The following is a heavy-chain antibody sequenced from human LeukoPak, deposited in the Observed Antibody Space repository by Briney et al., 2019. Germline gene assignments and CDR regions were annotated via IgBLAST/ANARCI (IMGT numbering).Heavy chain of an antibody. CDR3: AKGYYDFWSGYVPAYYYYGMDV. J-gene: IGHJ6*02. CDR2: ISGSGGST. Sequence: GGSLRLSYAASGFTFSSCAMSWVRQAPGKGLGWVSAISGSGGSTYYADSVKGRFTISRDNSKNTLYLQMNSLRAEDTAVYYCAKGYYDFWSGYVPAYYYYGMDVWGQGTTVTVSS. CDR1: GFTFSSCA. V-gene: IGHV3-23*01. D-gene: IGHD3-3*01.